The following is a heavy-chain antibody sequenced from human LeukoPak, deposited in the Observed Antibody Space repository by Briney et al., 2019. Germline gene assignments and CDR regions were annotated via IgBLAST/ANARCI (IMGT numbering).Heavy chain of an antibody. J-gene: IGHJ4*02. Sequence: SETLSLTCTVSGGSISSSSYYWGWIRQPPGKGLEWIGNMYYSGSTYYNPSLKSRVIISVDTSKNQFSLKLSSVTAADTAVYYCARRREDSSGYYYFDYWGQGTLVTVSS. CDR3: ARRREDSSGYYYFDY. CDR2: MYYSGST. CDR1: GGSISSSSYY. V-gene: IGHV4-39*01. D-gene: IGHD3-22*01.